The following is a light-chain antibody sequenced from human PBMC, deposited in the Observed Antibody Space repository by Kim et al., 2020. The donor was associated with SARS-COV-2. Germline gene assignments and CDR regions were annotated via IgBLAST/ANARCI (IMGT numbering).Light chain of an antibody. CDR3: HQRSSWPLT. CDR1: QGVITS. V-gene: IGKV3-11*01. CDR2: DAS. Sequence: EVVLTQSPGTLSLSSGERATLSCRASQGVITSLAWYQQKPGQAPRLLIYDASYRATGTPARFSGSGSGTDFTLTISSLESEDFAVYYCHQRSSWPLTFGGGTKVDIK. J-gene: IGKJ4*01.